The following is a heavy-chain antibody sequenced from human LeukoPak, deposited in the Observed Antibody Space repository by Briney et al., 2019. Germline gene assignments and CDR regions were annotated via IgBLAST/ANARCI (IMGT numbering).Heavy chain of an antibody. CDR1: GYRFTSYW. D-gene: IGHD6-13*01. V-gene: IGHV5-51*01. CDR3: ARQRIAAAVDAFDI. CDR2: IYPGDSDT. Sequence: GESLKISCQGSGYRFTSYWIGWVRPVPGKGLEWMGIIYPGDSDTRYSPSFQGQVTISADKSISTAYLQWSSLKASDTAMYYCARQRIAAAVDAFDIWGQGTMVTVSS. J-gene: IGHJ3*02.